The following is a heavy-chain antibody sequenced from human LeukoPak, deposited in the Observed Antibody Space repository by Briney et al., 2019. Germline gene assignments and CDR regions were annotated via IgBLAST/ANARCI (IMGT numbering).Heavy chain of an antibody. CDR1: GFTFSDHY. CDR2: ISSSSSYI. D-gene: IGHD2-2*02. CDR3: AGGLGYCSSTSCYSDY. Sequence: NPGGSLRLSCAASGFTFSDHYMDWVRQATGKGLEWVSSISSSSSYIYYADSVKGRFTISRDNAKNSLYLQMNSLRAEDTAVYYCAGGLGYCSSTSCYSDYWGQGTLVTVSS. J-gene: IGHJ4*02. V-gene: IGHV3-21*01.